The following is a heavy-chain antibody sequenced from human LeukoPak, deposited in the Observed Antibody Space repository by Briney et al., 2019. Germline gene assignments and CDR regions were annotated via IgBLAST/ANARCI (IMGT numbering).Heavy chain of an antibody. D-gene: IGHD2-2*01. J-gene: IGHJ6*03. CDR3: ARARYCSSTSCWRGLGYYCYMDV. CDR1: GYSISNGYY. CDR2: IYNSGST. Sequence: SETLSLTCTVSGYSISNGYYWGWVRQPPRKGLEWIGSIYNSGSTYYNPSLKSRVTISVDTSKNQFSLKLSSVTAADTAVYYCARARYCSSTSCWRGLGYYCYMDVWGKGTTVTVSS. V-gene: IGHV4-38-2*02.